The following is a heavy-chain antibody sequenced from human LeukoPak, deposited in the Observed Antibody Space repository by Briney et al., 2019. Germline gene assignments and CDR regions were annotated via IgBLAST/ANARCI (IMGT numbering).Heavy chain of an antibody. J-gene: IGHJ5*02. V-gene: IGHV1-69*01. CDR1: GGTFSSYA. CDR2: IIPIFGTA. CDR3: ARARGPLRFLEWYLSWFDP. Sequence: ASVKVSCMASGGTFSSYAISWVRQAPGQGLEWMGGIIPIFGTANYAQKFQGRVTITADESTSTAYMELSSLRSEDTAVYYCARARGPLRFLEWYLSWFDPWGQGTLVTVSS. D-gene: IGHD3-3*01.